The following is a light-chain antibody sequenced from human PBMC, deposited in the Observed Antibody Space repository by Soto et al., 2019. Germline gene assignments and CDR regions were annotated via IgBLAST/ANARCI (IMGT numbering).Light chain of an antibody. CDR3: VSYIDSSKTHWV. CDR1: SSDVGAYNY. V-gene: IGLV2-14*01. J-gene: IGLJ3*02. CDR2: EVR. Sequence: QSALTQPASVSGSPGQSITISCTGTSSDVGAYNYVSWYQQHPGKAPKLMIYEVRNRPSGISDRFSGSKSGDTASLTISGLQPEDEADYYCVSYIDSSKTHWVFGGGTKLTVL.